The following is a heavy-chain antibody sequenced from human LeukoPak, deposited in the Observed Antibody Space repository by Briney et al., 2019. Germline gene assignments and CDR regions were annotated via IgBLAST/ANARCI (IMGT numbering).Heavy chain of an antibody. D-gene: IGHD5-18*01. V-gene: IGHV1-46*01. CDR3: AREVDGYSYGYLFGY. CDR2: INPSGGST. J-gene: IGHJ4*02. Sequence: ASMKVSCKASGYTFTSYYMHWVRQAPGQGLEWMGIINPSGGSTSYAQKFQGRVTMTRDTSTSTVYMELSSLRSEDTAVYYCAREVDGYSYGYLFGYWGQGTLVTVSS. CDR1: GYTFTSYY.